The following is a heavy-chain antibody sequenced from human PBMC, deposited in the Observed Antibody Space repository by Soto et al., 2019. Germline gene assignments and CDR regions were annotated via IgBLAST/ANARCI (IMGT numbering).Heavy chain of an antibody. CDR2: IVVGSGNT. D-gene: IGHD1-7*01. V-gene: IGHV1-58*01. Sequence: QMQLVQSGPEVKKPGTSVKVSCKASGFTFTSSVVQWVRQARGQRLEWIGWIVVGSGNTNYAQKFQERVTITRDMSTSTAYMELSSLRSEDTAVYYCAAGELELRYYYYGMDVWGQGTTVTVSS. CDR3: AAGELELRYYYYGMDV. CDR1: GFTFTSSV. J-gene: IGHJ6*02.